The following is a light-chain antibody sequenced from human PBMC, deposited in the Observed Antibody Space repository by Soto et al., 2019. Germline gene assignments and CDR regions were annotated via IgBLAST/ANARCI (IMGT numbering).Light chain of an antibody. Sequence: DIVMTQSPDSLAVSLGERATINCKSSQSVLSSSNNKNYLTWYQQKPGQPPNLLIYWASTRESGVPDRFSGSGSGTDFTLTISSLQAEDVAVYYCQQYFDPPTFGGGTKVEIK. CDR1: QSVLSSSNNKNY. CDR3: QQYFDPPT. J-gene: IGKJ4*01. CDR2: WAS. V-gene: IGKV4-1*01.